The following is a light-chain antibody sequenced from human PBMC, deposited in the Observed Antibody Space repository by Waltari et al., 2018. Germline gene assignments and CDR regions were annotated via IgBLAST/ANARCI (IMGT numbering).Light chain of an antibody. Sequence: QSVLTQPPSASGTPGQRVTISCSGSSSNIGSSTVHWYQQFPGTAPKLLIYSNDQRPSGVPDRFSGSKSGTSASLAISGLQSEDEADYYCATWDDRLNGQGVFGGGTRLTVL. J-gene: IGLJ3*02. CDR2: SND. CDR1: SSNIGSST. V-gene: IGLV1-44*01. CDR3: ATWDDRLNGQGV.